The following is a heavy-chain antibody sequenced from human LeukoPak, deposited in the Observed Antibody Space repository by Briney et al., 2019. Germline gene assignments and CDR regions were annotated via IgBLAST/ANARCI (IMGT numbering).Heavy chain of an antibody. V-gene: IGHV4-30-4*01. D-gene: IGHD3-22*01. J-gene: IGHJ5*02. CDR1: GGSISSGDYY. Sequence: SETLSLTCTVSGGSISSGDYYWSWIRQPPGKGLEWIAYMYYSGSTYYNPSLKSRVTMSADTSKNQLSLKLSSVTAADTAVYYCARPYYYDSRIDPWGQRILVTISS. CDR2: MYYSGST. CDR3: ARPYYYDSRIDP.